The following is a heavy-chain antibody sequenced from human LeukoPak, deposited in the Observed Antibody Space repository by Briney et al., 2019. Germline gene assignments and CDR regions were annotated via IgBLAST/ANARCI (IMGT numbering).Heavy chain of an antibody. CDR3: ASSNSRSN. Sequence: GGSLRLSCAASGFTFSSYGMHWVRQAPGKGLEWVAVISYDGSNKYYADSVKGRFTISRDNAKNSLYLQMNSLRAEDTAVYYCASSNSRSNWGQGTLVTVSS. V-gene: IGHV3-30*03. D-gene: IGHD4-11*01. J-gene: IGHJ4*02. CDR2: ISYDGSNK. CDR1: GFTFSSYG.